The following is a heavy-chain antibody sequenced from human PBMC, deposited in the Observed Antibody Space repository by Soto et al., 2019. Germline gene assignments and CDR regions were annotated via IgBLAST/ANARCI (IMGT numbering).Heavy chain of an antibody. V-gene: IGHV3-72*01. J-gene: IGHJ4*02. CDR1: GFTFSDHY. D-gene: IGHD3-10*01. CDR2: IRNRPNSYTT. Sequence: EVHLVGSGGGLVQPGRSLRLSCAASGFTFSDHYMDWVRQAPGKGLEWVGRIRNRPNSYTTQYAASVKGRFAVLRDDSENLVYLQMNDLKTEDTAVYYCVRDSGRGFYFDYWGQGAQVTVSS. CDR3: VRDSGRGFYFDY.